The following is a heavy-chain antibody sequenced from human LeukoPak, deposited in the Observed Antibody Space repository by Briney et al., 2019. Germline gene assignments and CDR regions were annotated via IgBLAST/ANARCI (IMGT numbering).Heavy chain of an antibody. Sequence: SETLSLTCTVSGGSISSYYWNWIRQTPGKGLERIGYISYSGSTNYNPSLKSRVSISVDTSKNQFSLKLSSVTAADTAVYYCARRRGWYSYSRHNWFDPWGQGTLVTVSS. J-gene: IGHJ5*02. CDR2: ISYSGST. CDR1: GGSISSYY. CDR3: ARRRGWYSYSRHNWFDP. V-gene: IGHV4-59*12. D-gene: IGHD2-15*01.